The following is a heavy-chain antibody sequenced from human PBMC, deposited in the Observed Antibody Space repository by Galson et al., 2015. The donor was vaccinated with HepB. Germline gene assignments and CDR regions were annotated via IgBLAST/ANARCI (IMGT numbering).Heavy chain of an antibody. Sequence: SVKVSCKASGYTFTSYAMHWVRQAPGQRLEWMGWINAGNGNTKYSQKFQGRVTITRDTSASTAYMELSSLRSEDTAVYYCARDLWVVVPAAMPDPALDYWGQGTLVTVSS. CDR2: INAGNGNT. D-gene: IGHD2-2*01. V-gene: IGHV1-3*01. J-gene: IGHJ4*02. CDR3: ARDLWVVVPAAMPDPALDY. CDR1: GYTFTSYA.